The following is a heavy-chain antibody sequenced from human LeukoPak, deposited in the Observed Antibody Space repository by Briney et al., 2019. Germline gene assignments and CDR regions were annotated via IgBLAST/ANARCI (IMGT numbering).Heavy chain of an antibody. D-gene: IGHD3-10*01. Sequence: PSETLSLTCAVYGGSFSGYYWSWIRQPPGEGLEWIGEINHSGSTNYNPSLKSRVTISVDTSKNQFSLKLSSVTAADTAVYYCARGPQDYYGSGSYDYWGQGTLVTVSS. CDR2: INHSGST. CDR1: GGSFSGYY. CDR3: ARGPQDYYGSGSYDY. V-gene: IGHV4-34*01. J-gene: IGHJ4*02.